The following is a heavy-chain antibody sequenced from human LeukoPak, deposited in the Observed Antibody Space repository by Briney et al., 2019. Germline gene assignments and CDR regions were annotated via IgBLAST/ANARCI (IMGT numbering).Heavy chain of an antibody. CDR2: INAGNGNT. CDR3: AREVEPTDY. V-gene: IGHV1-3*01. J-gene: IGHJ4*02. D-gene: IGHD1-1*01. CDR1: GYTFTSYA. Sequence: ASVKVSCKASGYTFTSYAMHWVRQAPGQRLEWMGWINAGNGNTKYSQKLQGRVTMTTDTSTSTAYMELRSLRSDDTAVYYCAREVEPTDYWGQGTLVTVSS.